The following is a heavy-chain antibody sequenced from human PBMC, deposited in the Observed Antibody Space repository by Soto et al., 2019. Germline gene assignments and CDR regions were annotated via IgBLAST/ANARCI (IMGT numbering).Heavy chain of an antibody. CDR2: IIPIFGTA. V-gene: IGHV1-69*01. CDR3: ARGGYYASSGYYEVYFDY. Sequence: QVQLVQSGAEVKKPGSSVKVSCKASGGTFSSYAISWVRQAPGQGLEWMGGIIPIFGTANYAQKFQGRVTITADESTSTAYMELSSLRSEDTAVYYCARGGYYASSGYYEVYFDYWGQGTLVTVSS. J-gene: IGHJ4*02. D-gene: IGHD3-22*01. CDR1: GGTFSSYA.